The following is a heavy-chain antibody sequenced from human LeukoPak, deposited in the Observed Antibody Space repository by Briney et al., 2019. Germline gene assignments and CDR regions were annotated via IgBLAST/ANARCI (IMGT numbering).Heavy chain of an antibody. D-gene: IGHD3-10*01. V-gene: IGHV1-2*02. J-gene: IGHJ4*02. Sequence: ASVKVSCKASGYTFTGYYIHWVRQAPGQGLAWMGWINPNSGGTNYAQKFQGRVTMTRDTSISTAYMELSRLRSDDTAVYYCARWTGSYYDYWGQGTLVTVSS. CDR2: INPNSGGT. CDR1: GYTFTGYY. CDR3: ARWTGSYYDY.